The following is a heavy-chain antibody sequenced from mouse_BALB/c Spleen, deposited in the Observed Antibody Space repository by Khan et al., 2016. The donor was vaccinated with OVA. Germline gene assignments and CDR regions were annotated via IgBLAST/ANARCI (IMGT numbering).Heavy chain of an antibody. Sequence: QVQLKESGAELVRPGTSVKLSCKASGYSFTSYWMNWVKQRPGQGLEWIGIIHPSDSETKLNQKFKDKATLTVDKSSSTAYMQLRSQTSEDSAVYYCARGTTTSYWYFAVWGAGITVTVSS. J-gene: IGHJ1*01. D-gene: IGHD1-1*01. V-gene: IGHV1-61*01. CDR2: IHPSDSET. CDR1: GYSFTSYW. CDR3: ARGTTTSYWYFAV.